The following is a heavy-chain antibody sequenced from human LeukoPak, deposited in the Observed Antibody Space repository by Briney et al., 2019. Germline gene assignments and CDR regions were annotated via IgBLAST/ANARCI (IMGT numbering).Heavy chain of an antibody. J-gene: IGHJ4*02. CDR2: IYSGGST. D-gene: IGHD3-10*01. V-gene: IGHV3-53*01. Sequence: GGSLRLSCAASGFTVSSNYMSWVRQAPGKGLEWVSVIYSGGSTYYADSVKGRFTISRDNSKNTLYLQMNGLRAEDTAVYYCARARGLLSYYFDYWGQGTLVTVSS. CDR3: ARARGLLSYYFDY. CDR1: GFTVSSNY.